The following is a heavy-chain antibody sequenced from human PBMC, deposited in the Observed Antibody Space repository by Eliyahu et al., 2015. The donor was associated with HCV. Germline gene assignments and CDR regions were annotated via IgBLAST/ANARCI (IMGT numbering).Heavy chain of an antibody. J-gene: IGHJ4*02. CDR3: AKGASSSWYGYFDY. Sequence: QAPGKGLEWVSGISWNSGSIGYADSVKGRFTISRDNAKNSLYLQMNSLRAEDTALYYCAKGASSSWYGYFDYWGQGTLVTVSS. D-gene: IGHD6-13*01. V-gene: IGHV3-9*01. CDR2: ISWNSGSI.